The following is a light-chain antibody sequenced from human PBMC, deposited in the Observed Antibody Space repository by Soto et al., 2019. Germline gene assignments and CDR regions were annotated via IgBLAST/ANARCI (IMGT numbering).Light chain of an antibody. Sequence: LAYSPGSMSFYSGAEATLSCRASQSINSFLAWYQQRRGQAPRLLIHGASNRATGIPDRFSGSGSGTDFTLTLSRVEPDDFAVYSCQHFRAFGQGTRLDIK. J-gene: IGKJ5*01. CDR2: GAS. V-gene: IGKV3-20*01. CDR1: QSINSF. CDR3: QHFRA.